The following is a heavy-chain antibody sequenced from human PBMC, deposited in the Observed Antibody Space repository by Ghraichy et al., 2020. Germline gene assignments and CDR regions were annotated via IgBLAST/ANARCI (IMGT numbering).Heavy chain of an antibody. CDR3: SRGFPDPVFWDQVERASSYYVKDD. CDR2: ISPNNANT. J-gene: IGHJ6*02. Sequence: ASVKVSCRASGDTFSSFAINWVRQARGQGLEWMRWISPNNANTKYAREILPIVTLTTDRSTSTVYMELRRLSSDDTAVYYCSRGFPDPVFWDQVERASSYYVKDDWGQGTTGTVS. V-gene: IGHV1-18*01. CDR1: GDTFSSFA. D-gene: IGHD1-14*01.